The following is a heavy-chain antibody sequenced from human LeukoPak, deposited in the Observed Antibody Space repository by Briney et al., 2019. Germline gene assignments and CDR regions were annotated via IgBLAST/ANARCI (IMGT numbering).Heavy chain of an antibody. D-gene: IGHD2-15*01. CDR2: INHSGST. Sequence: PSETLSLTCAVYGGSFSGYYWSWIRQPPGKGLEWIGEINHSGSTNYNPSLKSRVTISVDTSKNQFSLKLSSVTAADTAVYYCAREGVVGAYGHFDYWGQGALVTVSS. CDR3: AREGVVGAYGHFDY. CDR1: GGSFSGYY. J-gene: IGHJ4*02. V-gene: IGHV4-34*01.